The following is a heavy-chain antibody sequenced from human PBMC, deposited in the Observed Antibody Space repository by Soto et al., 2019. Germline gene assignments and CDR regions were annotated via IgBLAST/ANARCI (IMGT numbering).Heavy chain of an antibody. D-gene: IGHD3-16*01. J-gene: IGHJ6*02. CDR3: ARMGDVPYYYYGLDV. V-gene: IGHV1-18*01. Sequence: QVQLVQSGAEVKKPGASVKVSCKASGYSFTRYGISWVRQAPGQGLEWMGWISGYNANTNYPENLQGRVTMTTDTSTSTVYMEVRNLISDDTAVYYCARMGDVPYYYYGLDVWGQGTTVTVSS. CDR2: ISGYNANT. CDR1: GYSFTRYG.